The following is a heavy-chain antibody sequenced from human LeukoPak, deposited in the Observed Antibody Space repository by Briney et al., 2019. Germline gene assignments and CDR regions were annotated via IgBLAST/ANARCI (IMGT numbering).Heavy chain of an antibody. D-gene: IGHD3-10*01. CDR3: AKDVYYGSGSKWHHDAFDI. CDR2: ISYDGSNK. J-gene: IGHJ3*02. V-gene: IGHV3-30*18. Sequence: GGSLRLSCAASGFTFSSYGMHWVRQAPGKGLEWVAVISYDGSNKYYADSVKGRFTISRDNSKNTLYLQMNSLRAEDTAVYYCAKDVYYGSGSKWHHDAFDIWGQGTMVTVSS. CDR1: GFTFSSYG.